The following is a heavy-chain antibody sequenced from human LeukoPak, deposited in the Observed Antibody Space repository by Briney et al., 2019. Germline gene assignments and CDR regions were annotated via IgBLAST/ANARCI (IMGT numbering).Heavy chain of an antibody. CDR1: GFTSRDSY. V-gene: IGHV3-11*01. D-gene: IGHD5-24*01. CDR3: ARVGRDGYNYLYHFDY. J-gene: IGHJ4*02. CDR2: IIGSGTTI. Sequence: GGSLRLSCAASGFTSRDSYMRWIRPAPAKRLEGVSHIIGSGTTIYSADSVKGRFTISRDNSKNTMYLQMNSLRAEDTAVYYCARVGRDGYNYLYHFDYWGQGTLVTVSS.